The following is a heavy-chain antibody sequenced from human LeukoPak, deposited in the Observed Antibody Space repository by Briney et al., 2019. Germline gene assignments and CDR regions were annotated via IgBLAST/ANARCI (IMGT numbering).Heavy chain of an antibody. J-gene: IGHJ4*02. D-gene: IGHD3-10*01. Sequence: SETLSLTCTVSGGSISSYYWSWIRQPPGKGLEWIGYIYYSGSTNYNPSLKSRVTISVDTSKNQFSLKLSSVTAADTAVYYCARDTYYYGSGSYYFDYWGQGTLVTVSS. CDR3: ARDTYYYGSGSYYFDY. V-gene: IGHV4-59*12. CDR2: IYYSGST. CDR1: GGSISSYY.